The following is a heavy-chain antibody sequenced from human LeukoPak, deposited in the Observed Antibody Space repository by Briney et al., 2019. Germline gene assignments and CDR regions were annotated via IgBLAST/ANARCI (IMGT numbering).Heavy chain of an antibody. J-gene: IGHJ4*02. Sequence: SVKVSCKASGGTFSSYAISWVRQAPGQGLEWMGTIIPIVGIANYAQKFQGRVTITADKSTSTAYMEQSSLRSEDTAVYYCARDGEMATIYFDYWGQGTLVTVSS. V-gene: IGHV1-69*04. CDR2: IIPIVGIA. CDR1: GGTFSSYA. CDR3: ARDGEMATIYFDY. D-gene: IGHD5-24*01.